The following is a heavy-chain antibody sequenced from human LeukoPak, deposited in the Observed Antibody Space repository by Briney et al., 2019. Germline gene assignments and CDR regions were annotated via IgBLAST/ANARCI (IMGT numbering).Heavy chain of an antibody. V-gene: IGHV3-23*01. CDR3: AKVGLDSSGYSDTPCFDY. J-gene: IGHJ4*02. CDR1: GFTFSSYA. CDR2: ISGSGGST. Sequence: GASLRLSCAASGFTFSSYAMSWVRQAPGKGLEWVSAISGSGGSTYYADSVKGRFTISRDNSKNTLYLQMNSLRAEDTAVYYCAKVGLDSSGYSDTPCFDYWGQGTLVTVSS. D-gene: IGHD3-22*01.